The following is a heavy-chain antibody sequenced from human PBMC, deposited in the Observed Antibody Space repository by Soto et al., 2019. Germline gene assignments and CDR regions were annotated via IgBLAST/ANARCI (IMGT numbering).Heavy chain of an antibody. CDR1: GFDLTSSM. V-gene: IGHV3-21*01. CDR2: ISGSGKDT. D-gene: IGHD6-6*01. J-gene: IGHJ6*02. Sequence: GGSRRLSCVASGFDLTSSMMNWVRQAPGKGLEWVASISGSGKDTFYRHSVKGRFAISRDSAGTSLFLRMDSVKVEDTAVYHCARVHLVAGSAFYCAMDVWGPGTAVTVSS. CDR3: ARVHLVAGSAFYCAMDV.